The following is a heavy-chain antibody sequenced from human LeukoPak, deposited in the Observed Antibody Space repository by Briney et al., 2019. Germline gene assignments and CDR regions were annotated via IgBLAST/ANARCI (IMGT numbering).Heavy chain of an antibody. D-gene: IGHD3-9*01. CDR2: IGGSGGTT. V-gene: IGHV3-23*01. Sequence: GSLSLSCAASGFPFRNYAMSWVRQAPGKGLEWVYAIGGSGGTTYYADSVKGRFTISRDNSKNTLYLQMRSLRAEDTAVYYSAKWGDYDVLTGYYDSDYWGEGTLVTVSS. CDR1: GFPFRNYA. J-gene: IGHJ4*02. CDR3: AKWGDYDVLTGYYDSDY.